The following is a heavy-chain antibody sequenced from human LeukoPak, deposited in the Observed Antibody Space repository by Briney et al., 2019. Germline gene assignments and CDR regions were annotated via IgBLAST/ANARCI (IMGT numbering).Heavy chain of an antibody. Sequence: PGGSLRLSCAASGFTFSSYAMTWVRQAPGKGLEWVSVISGSGDSTYYADSVKGRFTISRDNSKNTLYLQMNSLRAEDTAVYYCAKDPSLRGSSGGGWGQGTLVTVSS. D-gene: IGHD1-26*01. CDR2: ISGSGDST. V-gene: IGHV3-23*01. CDR3: AKDPSLRGSSGGG. CDR1: GFTFSSYA. J-gene: IGHJ4*02.